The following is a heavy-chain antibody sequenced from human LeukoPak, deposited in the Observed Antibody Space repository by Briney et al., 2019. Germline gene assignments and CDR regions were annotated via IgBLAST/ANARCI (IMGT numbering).Heavy chain of an antibody. J-gene: IGHJ5*02. V-gene: IGHV4-39*07. CDR1: GGSIDSSSYY. CDR3: ARDRVAAGFGP. Sequence: SETLSLTCTVSGGSIDSSSYYWGWIRQPPGKGLEWIGSIKHSGSTFYNPSLKSRVTISLDTSKNQFSLKLSSVTAADTAVYFCARDRVAAGFGPWGQGTLVTVSS. D-gene: IGHD6-13*01. CDR2: IKHSGST.